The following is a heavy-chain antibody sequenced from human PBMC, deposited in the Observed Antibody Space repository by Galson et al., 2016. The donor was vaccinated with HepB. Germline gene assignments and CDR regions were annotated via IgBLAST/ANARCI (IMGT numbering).Heavy chain of an antibody. J-gene: IGHJ5*02. D-gene: IGHD4-17*01. CDR2: VDPYGGGT. CDR3: ARGVNYGDYLGHWFDP. Sequence: SVKVSCKASGYTFTDDYIHWVLQAPGQGLEWLGWVDPYGGGTNFAQKFRGRVTMTRDTTISTVYMELSRLKSDDTAVYYCARGVNYGDYLGHWFDPWGQGTLGTVSS. V-gene: IGHV1-2*02. CDR1: GYTFTDDY.